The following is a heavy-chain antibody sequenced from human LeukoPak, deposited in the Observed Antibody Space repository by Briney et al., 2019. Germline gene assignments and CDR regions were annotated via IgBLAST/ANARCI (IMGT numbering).Heavy chain of an antibody. Sequence: GGSLRLSCAASGFTFSSYAMHWVHQAPGKGLEWVAVISYDGSNKYYADSVKGRFTISRDNSKNTLYLQMNSQRAEDTAVYYCANREGGYTYDPFDYWGQGTLVTVSS. D-gene: IGHD5-18*01. CDR3: ANREGGYTYDPFDY. CDR1: GFTFSSYA. J-gene: IGHJ4*02. V-gene: IGHV3-30-3*01. CDR2: ISYDGSNK.